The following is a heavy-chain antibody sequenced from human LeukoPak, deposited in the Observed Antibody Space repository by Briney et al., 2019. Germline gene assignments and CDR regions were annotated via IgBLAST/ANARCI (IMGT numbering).Heavy chain of an antibody. J-gene: IGHJ3*02. V-gene: IGHV4-30-2*01. CDR1: GGSISSGGYS. D-gene: IGHD3-10*01. Sequence: SETLSLTCAVSGGSISSGGYSWSWIRQPPGKGLEWIGYIYHSGSTYYNPSLKSRVTISVDRSKNQFSLKLSSVTAADTAVYYCARITMVRGVPDAFDIWAKGQWSPSLQ. CDR3: ARITMVRGVPDAFDI. CDR2: IYHSGST.